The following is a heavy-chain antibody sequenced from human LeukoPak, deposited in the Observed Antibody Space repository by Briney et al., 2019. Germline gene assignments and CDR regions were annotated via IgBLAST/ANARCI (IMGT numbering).Heavy chain of an antibody. J-gene: IGHJ1*01. D-gene: IGHD2-15*01. V-gene: IGHV4-34*01. CDR1: GGSFSGYY. Sequence: SETLSLTCAVYGGSFSGYYWSWIRQPPGKGLEWIGEINHSGSTNYNPSLKSRVTISVDTSKNQFSPKLSSVTAADTAVYYCARYCSGGSCYGYFQHWGQGTLVTVSS. CDR3: ARYCSGGSCYGYFQH. CDR2: INHSGST.